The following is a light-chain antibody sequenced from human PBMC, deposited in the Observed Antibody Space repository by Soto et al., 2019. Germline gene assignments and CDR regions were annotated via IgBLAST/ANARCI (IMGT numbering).Light chain of an antibody. Sequence: IVLTHSPGPLSLSPGERATLSCRASQSVSSSYLAWYQQKPGQAPRLLIYGASSRATGIPDRFSGSGSGTDFTLTISRLEPEDFAVYYCQQYGSAPPWTFGQGTKVDIK. CDR3: QQYGSAPPWT. V-gene: IGKV3-20*01. J-gene: IGKJ1*01. CDR2: GAS. CDR1: QSVSSSY.